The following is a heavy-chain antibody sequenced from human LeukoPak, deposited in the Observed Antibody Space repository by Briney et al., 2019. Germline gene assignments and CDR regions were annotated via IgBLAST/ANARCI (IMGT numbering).Heavy chain of an antibody. CDR2: IFDVGNT. CDR3: TRDAPAGGKLDS. V-gene: IGHV3-66*01. D-gene: IGHD4-23*01. Sequence: GGSLTLSCAASGFTVSNNFMNWVRQAPGKGLKWVSVIFDVGNTYYADCVKDRFTIFRDNSKNTLYLQMNSLRVEDTAVYYCTRDAPAGGKLDSWGQGTLVTVSS. J-gene: IGHJ4*02. CDR1: GFTVSNNF.